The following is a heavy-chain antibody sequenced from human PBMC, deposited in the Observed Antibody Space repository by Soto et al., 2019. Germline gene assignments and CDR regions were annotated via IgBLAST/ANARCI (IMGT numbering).Heavy chain of an antibody. Sequence: GGSLRLSCAASGFTFSSYWMSWVRQAPGKGLEWVANIKQDGSEKYYVDSVKGRFTISRDNAKNSLYLQMNSLRAEDTAVYYCARLYCSGGSCYSGFDYWGQGTLVTVSS. V-gene: IGHV3-7*03. CDR2: IKQDGSEK. CDR3: ARLYCSGGSCYSGFDY. CDR1: GFTFSSYW. J-gene: IGHJ4*02. D-gene: IGHD2-15*01.